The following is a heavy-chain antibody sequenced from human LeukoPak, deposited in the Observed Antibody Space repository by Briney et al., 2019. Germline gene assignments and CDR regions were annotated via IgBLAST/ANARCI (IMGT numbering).Heavy chain of an antibody. D-gene: IGHD3-22*01. CDR3: AKLNYYPLYI. J-gene: IGHJ4*02. CDR2: IDVTTGGS. CDR1: VFSFSTYP. V-gene: IGHV3-23*01. Sequence: PGGCLRLSCAASVFSFSTYPMSSVRQAPGKGLEWVSTIDVTTGGSYYADSVKGRFTISRDNFQNTLFLQLNNLRVDHRAVFYVAKLNYYPLYIWGQGTLVTVSS.